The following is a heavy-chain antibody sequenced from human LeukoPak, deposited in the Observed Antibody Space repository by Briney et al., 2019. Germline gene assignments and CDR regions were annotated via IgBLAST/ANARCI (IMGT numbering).Heavy chain of an antibody. CDR1: GYSFTDYY. V-gene: IGHV1-2*02. CDR3: ARADFIDAGPYLIGP. Sequence: ASVGVSCKTSGYSFTDYYIHWVRQAPGQGLDWMAWINTKTGRTSSARKFQGRVTMTRDPSITKVYMDMTWLTSDDTAIYFCARADFIDAGPYLIGPWGQGTLVTVSS. CDR2: INTKTGRT. D-gene: IGHD3-3*01. J-gene: IGHJ5*02.